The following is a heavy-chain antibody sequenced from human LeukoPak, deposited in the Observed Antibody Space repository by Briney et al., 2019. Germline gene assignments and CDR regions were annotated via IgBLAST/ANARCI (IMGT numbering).Heavy chain of an antibody. D-gene: IGHD3-10*01. CDR3: AKDSVYYYYGSGSYPYYFDY. CDR1: GFTISSNG. V-gene: IGHV3-30*02. Sequence: AGSLSLSCAASGFTISSNGMHWVRQAPGKGLEWVAIVRYDGSNKYYEDSVKGRFTISRDNSKNNLYLQMNSLRAEDTAVYYCAKDSVYYYYGSGSYPYYFDYWGQGTLVTVSS. CDR2: VRYDGSNK. J-gene: IGHJ4*02.